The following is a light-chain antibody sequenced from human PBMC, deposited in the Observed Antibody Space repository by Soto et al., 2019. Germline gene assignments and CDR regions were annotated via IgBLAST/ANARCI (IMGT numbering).Light chain of an antibody. Sequence: EIVMTQSPATLSVSPGERATLSCRASQSVSSNLAWFQQKPGQAPRLLIYGASTRATGIPARFSGSGSGTEFTLTISSLQSEDFALYYCQQYGSSPLTFGGGTRVEFK. V-gene: IGKV3-15*01. J-gene: IGKJ4*01. CDR1: QSVSSN. CDR3: QQYGSSPLT. CDR2: GAS.